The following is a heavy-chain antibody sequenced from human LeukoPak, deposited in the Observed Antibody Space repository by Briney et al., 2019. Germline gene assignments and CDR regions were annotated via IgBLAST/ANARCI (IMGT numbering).Heavy chain of an antibody. CDR2: VSTYNSER. J-gene: IGHJ5*02. CDR3: VRDNWNEFDP. D-gene: IGHD1-20*01. CDR1: GYRFSSNG. V-gene: IGHV1-18*01. Sequence: ASVMVSCKASGYRFSSNGISWVRLAPGQGLEWVGWVSTYNSERNYAPRFQGRVTMTADTSTSTAYMELRSLRADDTAVYYCVRDNWNEFDPWGQGTLVTVSS.